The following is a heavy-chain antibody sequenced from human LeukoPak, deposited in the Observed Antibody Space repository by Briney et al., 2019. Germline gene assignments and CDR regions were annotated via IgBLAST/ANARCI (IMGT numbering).Heavy chain of an antibody. Sequence: AGGSLRLSCAASGFTFSSYGMSWVRQAPGKGLEWVSGISGSGYSTYYADSVKGRFTISRDNSKNTLYLQMDSLKTEDTAVYYCTTDPLRFLEWLFLVWGKGTTVTVSS. V-gene: IGHV3-23*01. D-gene: IGHD3-3*01. CDR3: TTDPLRFLEWLFLV. J-gene: IGHJ6*04. CDR1: GFTFSSYG. CDR2: ISGSGYST.